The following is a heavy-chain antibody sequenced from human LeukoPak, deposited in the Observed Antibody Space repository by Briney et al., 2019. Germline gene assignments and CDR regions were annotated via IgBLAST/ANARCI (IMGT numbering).Heavy chain of an antibody. J-gene: IGHJ4*02. CDR1: GYSFTSYW. CDR2: IYPGDSDT. Sequence: GESLKTPCRGSGYSFTSYWIGWVRQMPGKGLEWMGIIYPGDSDTRYSPSCQGQVTISADKSLSTAYLQWSSLKASDTAMYYYARQDSRALYYFDYWGEGALVTVSS. CDR3: ARQDSRALYYFDY. V-gene: IGHV5-51*01. D-gene: IGHD2-2*02.